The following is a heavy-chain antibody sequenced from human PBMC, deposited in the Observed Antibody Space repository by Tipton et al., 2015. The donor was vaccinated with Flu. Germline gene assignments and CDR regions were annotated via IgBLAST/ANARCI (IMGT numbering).Heavy chain of an antibody. CDR1: GYSISSGYY. V-gene: IGHV4-38-2*01. CDR2: VYHSGST. D-gene: IGHD3-10*01. J-gene: IGHJ4*02. Sequence: TLSLTCAVSGYSISSGYYWGWIRQPPGKGLEWIGSVYHSGSTYYNPSLKSRVTISVDTSKNQLSLRLSSATAADTAVYYCASGAYYFGSETYRDYFDYWGQGTLVTVSS. CDR3: ASGAYYFGSETYRDYFDY.